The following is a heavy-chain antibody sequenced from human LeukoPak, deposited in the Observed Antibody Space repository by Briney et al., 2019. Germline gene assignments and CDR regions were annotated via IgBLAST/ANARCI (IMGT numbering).Heavy chain of an antibody. D-gene: IGHD3-9*01. CDR3: ARDMGYYDILTGYYPYNWFDP. V-gene: IGHV3-21*01. J-gene: IGHJ5*02. CDR1: GFTFSSYR. CDR2: ISSSSSYI. Sequence: PGGSLRLSCAASGFTFSSYRMNWVRQAPGKGLEWVSSISSSSSYIYYADSVKGRFTISRDNAKNSLYLQMNSLRAEDTAVYYCARDMGYYDILTGYYPYNWFDPWGQGTLVTVSS.